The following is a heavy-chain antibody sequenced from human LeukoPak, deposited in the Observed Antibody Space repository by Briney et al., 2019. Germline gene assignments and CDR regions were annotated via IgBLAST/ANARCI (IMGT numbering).Heavy chain of an antibody. CDR1: GVTFRTDS. J-gene: IGHJ4*02. Sequence: GGSLRLSCEASGVTFRTDSMNWVRQAPGKGLEWVSYINSDSRTIHYADSVKGRFTISRDNAKNSLYLQMNSLRADDTAVYYCARDVPTIVGALDYWGQGTLVTVSS. D-gene: IGHD1-26*01. CDR3: ARDVPTIVGALDY. V-gene: IGHV3-48*04. CDR2: INSDSRTI.